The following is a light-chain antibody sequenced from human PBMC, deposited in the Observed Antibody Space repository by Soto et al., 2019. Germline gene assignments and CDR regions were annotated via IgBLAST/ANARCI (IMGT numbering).Light chain of an antibody. J-gene: IGKJ1*01. Sequence: EVMMTQFPDTVSVTPGETVTLSCGASQSVRTNLAWYQQRPGQAPRLLIHYSSTRASDIPARFSGSGSGTNFTLAISSLQSEDFAVYYCQQYASWPETFGQGTKV. CDR3: QQYASWPET. CDR2: YSS. V-gene: IGKV3D-15*01. CDR1: QSVRTN.